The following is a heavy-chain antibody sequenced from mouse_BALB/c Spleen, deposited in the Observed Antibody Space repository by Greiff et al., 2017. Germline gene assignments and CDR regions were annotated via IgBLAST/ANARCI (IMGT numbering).Heavy chain of an antibody. CDR2: ISRGSSNL. J-gene: IGHJ4*01. V-gene: IGHV5-17*02. D-gene: IGHD1-3*01. CDR3: ARKGKSPYAMDY. CDR1: GFTFSSFG. Sequence: EVQLVESGGGLVQPGGSRKLSCAASGFTFSSFGMHWVRQAPEKGLEWVAYISRGSSNLYYADTVKGRFTISRDNPKNTLFLQMTSLRYEDTAMYYCARKGKSPYAMDYWGQGTSVTVSS.